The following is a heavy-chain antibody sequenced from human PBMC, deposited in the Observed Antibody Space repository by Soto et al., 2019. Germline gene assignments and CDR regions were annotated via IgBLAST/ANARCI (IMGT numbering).Heavy chain of an antibody. CDR2: IKQDGSEK. V-gene: IGHV3-7*01. Sequence: GGSLRLSCAASGFTFSSYWMSWVRQAPGKGLEWVANIKQDGSEKYYVDSVKGRFTISRDNAKNSLYLQMNSLRAEDTAVYYCAGDTGALLRYFDSNPHAIDYWGQGTLVTVSS. CDR1: GFTFSSYW. CDR3: AGDTGALLRYFDSNPHAIDY. J-gene: IGHJ4*02. D-gene: IGHD3-9*01.